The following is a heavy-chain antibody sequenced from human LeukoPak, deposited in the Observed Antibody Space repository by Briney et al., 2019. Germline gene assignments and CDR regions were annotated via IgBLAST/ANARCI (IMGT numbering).Heavy chain of an antibody. CDR3: ARGINNNYDFWSGYQYNWFDP. V-gene: IGHV4-34*01. J-gene: IGHJ5*02. CDR1: GGSFSGYY. Sequence: SETPSLTCAVYGGSFSGYYWSWIRQPPGKGLEWIGEINHSGSTNYNPSLKSRVTISVDTSKNQFSLKLSSVTAADTAVYYCARGINNNYDFWSGYQYNWFDPWGQGTLVTVSS. D-gene: IGHD3-3*01. CDR2: INHSGST.